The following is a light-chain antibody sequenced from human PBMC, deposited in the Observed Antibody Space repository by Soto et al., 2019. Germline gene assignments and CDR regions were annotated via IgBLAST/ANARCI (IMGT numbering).Light chain of an antibody. Sequence: QSVLTQPPSVSAAPGQKVTISCSGSSXNIRNNYVSWYQQLPGTAPKLLIYDNDKRPSRIPDRFSGSKSGTSATLGITGLQTGDEADYYCGTWDSSLSSYVFGTGTKVTVL. V-gene: IGLV1-51*01. CDR3: GTWDSSLSSYV. CDR1: SXNIRNNY. J-gene: IGLJ1*01. CDR2: DND.